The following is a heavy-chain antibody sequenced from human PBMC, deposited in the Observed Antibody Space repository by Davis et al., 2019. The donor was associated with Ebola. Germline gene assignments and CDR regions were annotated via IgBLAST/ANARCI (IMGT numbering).Heavy chain of an antibody. CDR2: ISGSGGST. D-gene: IGHD3-10*01. J-gene: IGHJ4*02. Sequence: PGGSLRLSCAASGFTFSSYAMSWVRQAPGKGLEWVASISGSGGSTYYGDSVKGRFTFSRDNSKNTLYLQMNSLRAEDTAVYYCAKGFVRGTIDYWGQGTLVTVSS. CDR1: GFTFSSYA. V-gene: IGHV3-23*01. CDR3: AKGFVRGTIDY.